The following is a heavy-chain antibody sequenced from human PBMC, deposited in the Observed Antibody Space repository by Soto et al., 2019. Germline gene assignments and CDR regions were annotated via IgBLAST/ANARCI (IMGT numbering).Heavy chain of an antibody. CDR2: INPNSGGT. D-gene: IGHD2-2*01. V-gene: IGHV1-2*02. Sequence: ASVKVSCKASGYTFTGYYMHWVRQAPGQGLEWMGWINPNSGGTNYAQKFQGRVTMTRDTSISTAYMELSRLRSDDTAVYYCARTRGYCRSTSCYPLYYFDYWGQGTLVTVSS. CDR1: GYTFTGYY. CDR3: ARTRGYCRSTSCYPLYYFDY. J-gene: IGHJ4*02.